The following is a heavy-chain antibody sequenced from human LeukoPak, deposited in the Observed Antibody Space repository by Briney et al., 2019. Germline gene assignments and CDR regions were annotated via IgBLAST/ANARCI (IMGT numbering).Heavy chain of an antibody. CDR3: ARQKREFPAVGYFDY. CDR2: IYYSGST. D-gene: IGHD3-10*01. J-gene: IGHJ4*02. Sequence: KPSETLSLTCTVSGGSISSYYWSWIRQPPGKGLEWIGYIYYSGSTNYNPSLKSRVTISVDTSKNQLSLKLSSVTAADTAVYYCARQKREFPAVGYFDYWGQGTLVTVSS. V-gene: IGHV4-59*08. CDR1: GGSISSYY.